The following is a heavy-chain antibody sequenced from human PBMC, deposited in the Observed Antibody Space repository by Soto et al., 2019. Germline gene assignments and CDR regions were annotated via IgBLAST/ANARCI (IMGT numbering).Heavy chain of an antibody. CDR1: GFTFSSCG. CDR2: ISYDGSNK. CDR3: AKTVTGSSGYHFDY. D-gene: IGHD3-22*01. J-gene: IGHJ4*02. V-gene: IGHV3-30*18. Sequence: GGSLRLSCAASGFTFSSCGMHWVRQAPGKGLEWVAVISYDGSNKYYADSVKGRFTISRDNSKNTLYLQMNSLRAEDTAVYYCAKTVTGSSGYHFDYWGQGTLVTVSS.